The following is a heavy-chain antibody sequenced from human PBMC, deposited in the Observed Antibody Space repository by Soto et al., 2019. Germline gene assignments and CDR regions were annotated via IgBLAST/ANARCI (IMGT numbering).Heavy chain of an antibody. CDR2: IYYSGST. D-gene: IGHD3-22*01. V-gene: IGHV4-59*01. CDR3: ARVATGYYDSSGYYPNWFDP. CDR1: GGSISSYY. J-gene: IGHJ5*02. Sequence: TLSLTCTVSGGSISSYYWSWIRQPPGKGLEWIGYIYYSGSTNYNPSLKSRVTISVDTSKNQFSLKLSSVTAADTAVYYCARVATGYYDSSGYYPNWFDPWGQGTLVTVSS.